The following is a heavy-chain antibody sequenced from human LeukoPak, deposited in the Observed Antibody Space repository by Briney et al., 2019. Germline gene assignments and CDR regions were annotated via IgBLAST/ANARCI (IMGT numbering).Heavy chain of an antibody. V-gene: IGHV4-59*01. D-gene: IGHD2-2*01. J-gene: IGHJ6*02. Sequence: SETLSLTCTVSGGSISSYYRSWIRQPPGKGLEWIGYIYYSGSTNYNPSLKSRVTISVDTSKNQFSLKLSSVTAADTAVYYCAREKVVVVPAATIYYYYYGMDVWGQGTTVTVSS. CDR3: AREKVVVVPAATIYYYYYGMDV. CDR2: IYYSGST. CDR1: GGSISSYY.